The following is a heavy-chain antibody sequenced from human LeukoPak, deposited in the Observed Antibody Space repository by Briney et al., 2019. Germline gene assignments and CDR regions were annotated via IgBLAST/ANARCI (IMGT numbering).Heavy chain of an antibody. CDR2: IYSSGGT. CDR1: GFTVSTNY. Sequence: GGSLRLSCAASGFTVSTNYMSWVRQAPGKGLEWVSIIYSSGGTYYADSVKGRFTISRDNSKNTLYLQMSTLRVEDTAVYYCARGGCTRGTCYVAYWGQGTLVTVSS. D-gene: IGHD2-15*01. CDR3: ARGGCTRGTCYVAY. J-gene: IGHJ4*02. V-gene: IGHV3-53*01.